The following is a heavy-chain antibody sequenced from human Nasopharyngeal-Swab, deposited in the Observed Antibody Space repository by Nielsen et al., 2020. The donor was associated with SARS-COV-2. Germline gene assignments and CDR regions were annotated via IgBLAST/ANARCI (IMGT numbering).Heavy chain of an antibody. J-gene: IGHJ3*02. CDR3: AKESVYGDYVHGAFDI. CDR1: GFTFDDYA. Sequence: SCAASGFTFDDYAMHWVRQAPGKGLEWVSGISWNSGSIGYADSVKGRFTISRDNAKNSLYLQMNSLRAEDTALYYCAKESVYGDYVHGAFDIWGQGTMVTVSS. D-gene: IGHD4-17*01. V-gene: IGHV3-9*01. CDR2: ISWNSGSI.